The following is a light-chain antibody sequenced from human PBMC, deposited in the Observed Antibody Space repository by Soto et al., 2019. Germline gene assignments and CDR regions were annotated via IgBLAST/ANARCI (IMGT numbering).Light chain of an antibody. CDR3: QQLNSYPST. Sequence: DIQLTQSPSFLSASVGDRVTITCRASQGLSSDLAWYQQNPGKAPKLLLDAASTLQSRVPSRFSGSGSATDFTLTISSLQPEDFATYYGQQLNSYPSTFGQGTRLEIK. CDR2: AAS. J-gene: IGKJ5*01. V-gene: IGKV1-9*01. CDR1: QGLSSD.